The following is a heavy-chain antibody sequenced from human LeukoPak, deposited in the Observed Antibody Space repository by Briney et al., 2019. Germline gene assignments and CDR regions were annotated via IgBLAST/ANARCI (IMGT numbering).Heavy chain of an antibody. CDR2: IYTSGST. V-gene: IGHV4-4*09. CDR1: GGSISSYY. CDR3: ARSPLRLLFEDV. D-gene: IGHD3-3*01. J-gene: IGHJ6*04. Sequence: SETLSLTCTVSGGSISSYYWSWIRQPPGKGLEWIGYIYTSGSTNHNPSLKSRVTISVDTSKNQFSLKLSSVTAADTAVYYCARSPLRLLFEDVWGKGTTVTVSS.